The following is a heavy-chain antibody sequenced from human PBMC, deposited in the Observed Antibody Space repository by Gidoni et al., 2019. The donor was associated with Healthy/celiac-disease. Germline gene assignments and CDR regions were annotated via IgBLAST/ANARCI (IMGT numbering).Heavy chain of an antibody. J-gene: IGHJ4*02. Sequence: EVQLVESGGGLVKPGGSLRLSCAASGFTFSSYSMNWVRQAPGKGLEWVSSISSSSSYIYYADSVKGRFTISRDNAKNSLYLQMNSLRAEDTAVYYCQGMTTTASNQSDYWGQGTLVTVSS. V-gene: IGHV3-21*01. CDR3: QGMTTTASNQSDY. D-gene: IGHD6-13*01. CDR2: ISSSSSYI. CDR1: GFTFSSYS.